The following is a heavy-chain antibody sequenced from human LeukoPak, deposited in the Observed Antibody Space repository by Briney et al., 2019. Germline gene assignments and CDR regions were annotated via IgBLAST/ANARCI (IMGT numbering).Heavy chain of an antibody. CDR2: IYYSGST. Sequence: SETLSLTCTVSGGSISSYYWSWIRQPPGKGLEWIGYIYYSGSTNYNPSLKSRVTISVDTSKNQFSLKLSSVTAADTAVYYCARCVSHYYGSGSYYPSYYYYYMDVWGKGTTVTVSS. J-gene: IGHJ6*03. CDR1: GGSISSYY. D-gene: IGHD3-10*01. CDR3: ARCVSHYYGSGSYYPSYYYYYMDV. V-gene: IGHV4-59*01.